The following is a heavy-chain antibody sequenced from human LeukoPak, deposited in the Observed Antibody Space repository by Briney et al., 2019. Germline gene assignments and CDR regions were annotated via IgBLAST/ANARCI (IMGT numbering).Heavy chain of an antibody. CDR3: ARDLAANWFDP. Sequence: ASVKVSCKASGGTFSSYAISWVRQAPGQGLEWMGWINPNSGGTNYAQKFQGRVTMTRDTSISTAYMGLSRLRSDDTAVYYCARDLAANWFDPWGQGTLVTVSS. D-gene: IGHD6-25*01. V-gene: IGHV1-2*02. CDR1: GGTFSSYA. CDR2: INPNSGGT. J-gene: IGHJ5*02.